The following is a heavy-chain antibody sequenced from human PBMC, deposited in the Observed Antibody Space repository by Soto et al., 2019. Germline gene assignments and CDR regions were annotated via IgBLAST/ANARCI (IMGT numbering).Heavy chain of an antibody. D-gene: IGHD3-16*01. Sequence: GGSLRLSCAASGFTFFEYAMHWVRQVPGKGLEWDSGITWNSGTRGYADSVKGRFTISRDNAKNSLYLEMTSLRPEDTAFYHCAKDGGGYAYNYELDSWGQGTLVTVSS. CDR1: GFTFFEYA. CDR3: AKDGGGYAYNYELDS. CDR2: ITWNSGTR. J-gene: IGHJ4*02. V-gene: IGHV3-9*01.